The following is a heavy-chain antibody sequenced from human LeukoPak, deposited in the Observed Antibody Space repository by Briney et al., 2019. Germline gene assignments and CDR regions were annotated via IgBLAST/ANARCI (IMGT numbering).Heavy chain of an antibody. V-gene: IGHV1-8*03. J-gene: IGHJ5*02. CDR3: ARGSYRYEDRGLDP. CDR2: INPNIGNT. CDR1: GGTFSSYA. D-gene: IGHD3-16*02. Sequence: GSSVKVSCKASGGTFSSYAISWVRQAPGQGLERMGWINPNIGNTDYAQQFQGRVTITRNTAISTVYMELRSLRSDDTAVYYCARGSYRYEDRGLDPWGQGTLVIVSS.